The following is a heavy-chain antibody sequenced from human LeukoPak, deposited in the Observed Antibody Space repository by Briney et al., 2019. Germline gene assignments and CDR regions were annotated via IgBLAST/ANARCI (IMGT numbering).Heavy chain of an antibody. CDR1: GFTFSSYA. J-gene: IGHJ4*02. V-gene: IGHV3-30-3*01. Sequence: GGSLRLSCAASGFTFSSYAMYWVRQAPGKGLEWVTVISNDGSNKYYADSVKGRFTVSRNNSRNTLFLEMNSLRTEDTSVYYCARSGCSSTSCSPEYWGQGTLVSVSS. CDR3: ARSGCSSTSCSPEY. D-gene: IGHD2-2*01. CDR2: ISNDGSNK.